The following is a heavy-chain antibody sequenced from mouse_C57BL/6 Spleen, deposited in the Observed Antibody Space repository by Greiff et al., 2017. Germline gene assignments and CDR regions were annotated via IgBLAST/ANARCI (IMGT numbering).Heavy chain of an antibody. CDR1: GYAFSSSW. D-gene: IGHD4-1*01. J-gene: IGHJ2*01. CDR3: ARSWDFLDY. V-gene: IGHV1-82*01. CDR2: IYPGDGDT. Sequence: VQLQQSGPELVKPGASVKISCKASGYAFSSSWMNWVKQRPGKGLEWIGRIYPGDGDTNYNGKFKGKATLTADKSSSTAYMQLSSLTSEDSAVYFCARSWDFLDYWGQGTTLTVSS.